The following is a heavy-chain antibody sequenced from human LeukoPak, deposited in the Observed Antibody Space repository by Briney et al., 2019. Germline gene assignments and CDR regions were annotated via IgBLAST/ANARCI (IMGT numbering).Heavy chain of an antibody. V-gene: IGHV3-23*01. CDR2: ISGSGDST. Sequence: XWVSXISGSGDSTYYADSVKGRFTISRDNSKNTLYLQMNSLRAEDAAVYYCASDPYYYGSGSYLVYWGQGTLITVSA. D-gene: IGHD3-10*01. J-gene: IGHJ4*02. CDR3: ASDPYYYGSGSYLVY.